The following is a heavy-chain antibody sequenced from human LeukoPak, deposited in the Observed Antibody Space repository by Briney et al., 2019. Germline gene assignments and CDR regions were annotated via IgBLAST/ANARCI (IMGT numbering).Heavy chain of an antibody. CDR1: GYTFSGYY. D-gene: IGHD2-15*01. V-gene: IGHV1-8*03. CDR2: MNPNSGNT. Sequence: ASVKVSCKASGYTFSGYYMHWVRQAPGQGLEWVGWMNPNSGNTGYAQKFQGRVTITRNTSITTAYMELSSLRSEDTAVYYCARGGYCTGGTCPTDAFDIWGQGTMVTVSS. J-gene: IGHJ3*02. CDR3: ARGGYCTGGTCPTDAFDI.